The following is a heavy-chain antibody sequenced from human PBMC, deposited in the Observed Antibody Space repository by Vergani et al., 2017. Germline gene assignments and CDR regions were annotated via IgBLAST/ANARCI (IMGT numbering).Heavy chain of an antibody. V-gene: IGHV1-24*01. CDR3: VWNPPTYYDSSGYYPGFDY. Sequence: QVQLVQSGSEVRKPGASVKVSCQVSGYSLTELTIHWVRQAPGKGLEWMGGFDPEHGEVTFAHHIQGRVTMTEDRSTDTAYMELSSLRSEDTAVYYCVWNPPTYYDSSGYYPGFDYWGQGTLVTVSS. CDR2: FDPEHGEV. CDR1: GYSLTELT. J-gene: IGHJ4*02. D-gene: IGHD3-22*01.